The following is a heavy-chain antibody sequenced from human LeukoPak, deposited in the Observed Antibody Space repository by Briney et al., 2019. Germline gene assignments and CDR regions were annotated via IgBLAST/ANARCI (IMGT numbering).Heavy chain of an antibody. J-gene: IGHJ3*02. CDR2: IYYSGST. D-gene: IGHD4-17*01. V-gene: IGHV4-59*01. CDR3: ARMPPTDPLDAFDI. CDR1: GGSISSYY. Sequence: SETLSPTCTVSGGSISSYYWSWIRQPPGKGLEWIGYIYYSGSTNYNPSLKSRVTISVDTSKNQFSLKLSSVTAADTAVYYCARMPPTDPLDAFDIWGQGTMVTVSS.